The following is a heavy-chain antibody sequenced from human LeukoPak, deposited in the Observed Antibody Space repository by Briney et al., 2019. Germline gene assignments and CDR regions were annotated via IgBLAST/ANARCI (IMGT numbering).Heavy chain of an antibody. CDR2: FYSSGSY. J-gene: IGHJ6*02. CDR3: ARLFPAAGTPYYYIMDV. V-gene: IGHV4-4*07. Sequence: SETLSLTCTVSGGSISNYYWSWIRQPAGKGLEWIERFYSSGSYNYNPSLKSRVTMSVDTSKNQFSLRLSSVTAADTAVYYCARLFPAAGTPYYYIMDVWGQGTTVTVSS. CDR1: GGSISNYY. D-gene: IGHD6-13*01.